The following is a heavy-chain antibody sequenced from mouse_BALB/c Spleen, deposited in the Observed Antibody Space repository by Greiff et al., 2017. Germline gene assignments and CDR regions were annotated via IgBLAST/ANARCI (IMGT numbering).Heavy chain of an antibody. CDR1: GYSFTSYW. Sequence: QVQLQQSGPQLVRPGASVKISCKASGYSFTSYWMHWVKQRPGQGLEWIGMIDPSDSETRLNQKFKDKATLTVDKSSSTAYMQLSSPTSEDSAVYYCPRGGEAMDYWGQGTSVTVSS. CDR3: PRGGEAMDY. V-gene: IGHV1S127*01. J-gene: IGHJ4*01. CDR2: IDPSDSET.